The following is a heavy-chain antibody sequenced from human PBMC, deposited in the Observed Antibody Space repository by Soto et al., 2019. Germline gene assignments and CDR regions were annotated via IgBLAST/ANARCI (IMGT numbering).Heavy chain of an antibody. Sequence: TSETLSLTCAVSGGSIISINKWAWIRQSPGRGLEWIAIIYHSGTTYYTPSLKSRVTISVDTSKNQFSLRLSSVTAADSAVYYCERKDNVGYYEHCGQGTLVTVSS. CDR2: IYHSGTT. CDR1: GGSIISINK. CDR3: ERKDNVGYYEH. J-gene: IGHJ1*01. D-gene: IGHD2-2*03. V-gene: IGHV4-38-2*01.